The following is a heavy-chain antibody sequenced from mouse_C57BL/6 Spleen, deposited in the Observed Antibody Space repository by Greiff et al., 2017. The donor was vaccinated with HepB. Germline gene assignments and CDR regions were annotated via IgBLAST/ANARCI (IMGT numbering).Heavy chain of an antibody. D-gene: IGHD3-2*02. J-gene: IGHJ2*01. CDR1: GYTFTSYW. V-gene: IGHV1-59*01. Sequence: QVQLKQPGAELVRPGTSVKLSCKASGYTFTSYWMHWVKQRPGQGLEWIGVIDPSDSYTNYNQKFKGKATLTVDTSSSTAYMQLSSLTSEDSAVYYCARGSGYVHFDYWGQGTTLTVSS. CDR2: IDPSDSYT. CDR3: ARGSGYVHFDY.